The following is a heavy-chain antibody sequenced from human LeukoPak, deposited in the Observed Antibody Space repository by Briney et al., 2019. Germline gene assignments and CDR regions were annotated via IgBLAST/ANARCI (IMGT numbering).Heavy chain of an antibody. V-gene: IGHV4-39*02. J-gene: IGHJ4*02. CDR1: GASISSSSYY. CDR3: ARGIIGTFDF. CDR2: IYFIGST. Sequence: SETLSLTCTVSGASISSSSYYGAWIRQPPGKGLEWTGSIYFIGSTYYNTSLKSRVTISVDTSKNQFSLNLSSVTAADTAVYYCARGIIGTFDFWGQGILVSVSS. D-gene: IGHD1-7*01.